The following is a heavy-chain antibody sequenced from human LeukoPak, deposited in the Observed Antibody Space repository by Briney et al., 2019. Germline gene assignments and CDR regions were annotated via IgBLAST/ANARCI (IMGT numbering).Heavy chain of an antibody. CDR1: GGTFSSYA. D-gene: IGHD4-17*01. CDR3: ASGTLPELHYGDYGYDY. Sequence: SVKVSCKASGGTFSSYAISWVRQAPGQGLEWMGGIIPIFGTANYAQKFQGRVTITADKSTSTAYMELSSPRSEDTAVYYCASGTLPELHYGDYGYDYWGQGTLVTVSS. V-gene: IGHV1-69*06. J-gene: IGHJ4*02. CDR2: IIPIFGTA.